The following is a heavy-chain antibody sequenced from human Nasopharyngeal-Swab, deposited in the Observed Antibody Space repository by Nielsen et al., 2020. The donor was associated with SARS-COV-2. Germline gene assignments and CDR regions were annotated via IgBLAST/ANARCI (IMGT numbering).Heavy chain of an antibody. D-gene: IGHD3-10*01. V-gene: IGHV1-3*01. CDR2: INAGNGNT. J-gene: IGHJ3*02. CDR3: ARGRITMVRGVRSFRAFDI. Sequence: ASVKVSCKASGYTFTSYAMHWVRQAPGQRLEWMGWINAGNGNTKYSQKFQGRVTITRDTSASTAYMELSSLRSEDTAVYYCARGRITMVRGVRSFRAFDIWGQGTMVTVSS. CDR1: GYTFTSYA.